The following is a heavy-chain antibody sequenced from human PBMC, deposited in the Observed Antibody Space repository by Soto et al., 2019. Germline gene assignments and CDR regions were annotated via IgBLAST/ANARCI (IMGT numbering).Heavy chain of an antibody. CDR1: GGTFSSYA. CDR3: ARELRIAAAANWFDP. Sequence: SVQVSFTASGGTFSSYAISWGRQAPGQGLEWMGGIIPIFGTANYAQKFQGRVTITADKSTSTAYMELSSLRSEDTAVYYCARELRIAAAANWFDPWGQGTLVTSPQ. J-gene: IGHJ5*02. V-gene: IGHV1-69*06. CDR2: IIPIFGTA. D-gene: IGHD6-13*01.